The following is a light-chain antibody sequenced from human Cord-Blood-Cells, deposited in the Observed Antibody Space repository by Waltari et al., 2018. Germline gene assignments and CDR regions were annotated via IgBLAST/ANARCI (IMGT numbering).Light chain of an antibody. CDR3: AAWDDSLSGLV. V-gene: IGLV1-47*01. CDR1: SSNIGRNY. J-gene: IGLJ3*02. CDR2: RNN. Sequence: QSVLTQPPSASGTPGQRVTISCSGSSSNIGRNYVYWYQQLPGTAPKLLIYRNNQRPSGVPDRFSDSKSGTSASLAISGLRSEDEADYYCAAWDDSLSGLVFGGGTKLTVL.